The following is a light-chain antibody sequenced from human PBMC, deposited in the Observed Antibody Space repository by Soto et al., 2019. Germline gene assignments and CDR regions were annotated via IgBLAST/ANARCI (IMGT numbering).Light chain of an antibody. J-gene: IGLJ1*01. CDR1: SSDVGSYNL. CDR3: CSYAGNSVYV. CDR2: EGS. Sequence: QSALTQPASVSGSPGQSITISCTGTSSDVGSYNLVSWYQQHPGKAPKFMIFEGSRRPSGVSNRFSGSKSGNTASLTISGLQAEDEADYYCCSYAGNSVYVFGTGTKLTVL. V-gene: IGLV2-23*01.